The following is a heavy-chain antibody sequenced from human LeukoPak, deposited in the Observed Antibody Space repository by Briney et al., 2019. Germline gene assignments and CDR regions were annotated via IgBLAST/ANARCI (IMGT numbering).Heavy chain of an antibody. CDR1: GGSISAYY. D-gene: IGHD2-15*01. Sequence: SETLSLTCTVSGGSISAYYWSWIRQPPGKGLEWIGYIYYNGDTNFNASLRGRVTISLDTAQNQLSLNLKSVTAANTAVYYCARYYCIGSSCYRTNWLDPWGQGTLVAVSS. CDR2: IYYNGDT. V-gene: IGHV4-59*01. CDR3: ARYYCIGSSCYRTNWLDP. J-gene: IGHJ5*02.